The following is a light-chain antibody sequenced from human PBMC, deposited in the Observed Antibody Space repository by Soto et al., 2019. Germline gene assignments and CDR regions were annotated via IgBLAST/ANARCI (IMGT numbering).Light chain of an antibody. J-gene: IGKJ4*01. Sequence: DIQMTQSPSSLSASVEDRVTITCRASQSISTYLNWYQQKPGKAPKVLIYATSSLHSGVPSRFSGSGSETEFTLTISSLQPEDFATYFCQQTYSTPLTFGGGTKVDIK. CDR3: QQTYSTPLT. CDR2: ATS. CDR1: QSISTY. V-gene: IGKV1-39*01.